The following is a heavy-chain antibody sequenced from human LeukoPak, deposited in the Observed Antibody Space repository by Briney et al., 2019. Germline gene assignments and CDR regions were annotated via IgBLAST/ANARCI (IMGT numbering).Heavy chain of an antibody. CDR3: AKDLYLTGYSFDY. Sequence: GGSLRLSCAASGFTFSSYGMHWVRQAPGKGLEWVAVISYDGSSKYYADSVKGRFTISRDNSKNTLYLQMNSLRAEDTAVYYCAKDLYLTGYSFDYWGQGTLVTVSS. CDR2: ISYDGSSK. CDR1: GFTFSSYG. D-gene: IGHD3-9*01. V-gene: IGHV3-30*18. J-gene: IGHJ4*02.